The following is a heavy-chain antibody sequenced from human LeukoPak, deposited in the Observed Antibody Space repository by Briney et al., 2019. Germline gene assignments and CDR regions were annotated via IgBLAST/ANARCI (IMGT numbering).Heavy chain of an antibody. V-gene: IGHV4-39*07. CDR2: IYYSGST. Sequence: PSETLSLTCTVFGGSISSGSYYWGWIRQPPGKGLEWIGSIYYSGSTYYNPSLKSRVTISVDTSKNQFSLKLSSVTAADTAVYYCARVFYYGSGTFDLWGRGTLVTVSS. CDR1: GGSISSGSYY. CDR3: ARVFYYGSGTFDL. D-gene: IGHD3-10*01. J-gene: IGHJ2*01.